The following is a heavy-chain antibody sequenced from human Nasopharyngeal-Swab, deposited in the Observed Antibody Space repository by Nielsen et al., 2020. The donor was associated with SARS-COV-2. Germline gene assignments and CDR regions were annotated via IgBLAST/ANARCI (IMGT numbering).Heavy chain of an antibody. CDR3: ARDKSSTVTTFDY. CDR1: GFIFDDYA. D-gene: IGHD4-17*01. CDR2: ITWNGGSI. Sequence: GGSLRLSCAASGFIFDDYAMNWVRQPPGKGLEWVSGITWNGGSIGYAESVKGRFTISRDSAKNSLYLQMNSLRAEDTALYYCARDKSSTVTTFDYWGQGTLVTVSS. J-gene: IGHJ4*02. V-gene: IGHV3-20*04.